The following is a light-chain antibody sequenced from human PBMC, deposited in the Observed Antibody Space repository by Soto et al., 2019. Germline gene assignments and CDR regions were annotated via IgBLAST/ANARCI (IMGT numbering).Light chain of an antibody. Sequence: VLTQPPSGSGAPGQRVTISCTGSSSNIGAGYDVHWYQQLPGTAPKLLIYGNSNRPSGVPDRFSGSKSGTSASLAITGLQAEDEADYYCQSYDSSLSGYVFGTGTKVTVL. CDR3: QSYDSSLSGYV. CDR2: GNS. J-gene: IGLJ1*01. V-gene: IGLV1-40*01. CDR1: SSNIGAGYD.